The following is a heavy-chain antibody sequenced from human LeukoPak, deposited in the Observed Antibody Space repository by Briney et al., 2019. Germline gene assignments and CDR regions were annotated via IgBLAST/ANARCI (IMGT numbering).Heavy chain of an antibody. CDR3: ARDTCAEAGYPSAGYNWFDP. V-gene: IGHV1-18*04. D-gene: IGHD3-9*01. CDR1: VYTLTYYR. CDR2: INAYNGNT. Sequence: AVPVSFKSSVYTLTYYRFSWVRQAPAQGRDWMGWINAYNGNTNNAQRLQGRVTMTTDTSTSTAYMELRSLRADDTAVYYCARDTCAEAGYPSAGYNWFDPWGQATLVTVSS. J-gene: IGHJ5*02.